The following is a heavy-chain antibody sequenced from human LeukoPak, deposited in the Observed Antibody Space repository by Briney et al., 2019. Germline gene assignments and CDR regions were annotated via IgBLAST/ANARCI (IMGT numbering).Heavy chain of an antibody. J-gene: IGHJ4*02. CDR2: IIPIFGTA. D-gene: IGHD6-19*01. Sequence: GASVKVSCKASGGTFSSYAISWVRQAPGQGLEWMGGIIPIFGTANYAQKFQGRVTITADESTSTAYMELSSLRSEDTAVYYCARGQTQQWLESEYFDYWGQGTLVTVSS. V-gene: IGHV1-69*13. CDR3: ARGQTQQWLESEYFDY. CDR1: GGTFSSYA.